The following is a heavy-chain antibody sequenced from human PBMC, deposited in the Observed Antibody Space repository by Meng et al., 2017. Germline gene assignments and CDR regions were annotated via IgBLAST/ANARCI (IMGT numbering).Heavy chain of an antibody. J-gene: IGHJ5*02. CDR1: GGSISSGGYY. V-gene: IGHV4-31*03. Sequence: LRLSCTVSGGSISSGGYYWSWIRQPPGKGREWIGDIYYSGRTYYNPSLKNRVTLSVDTSKNQFSLKLSSVTAADTAVYYCARAVVVPAAIHNWFDPWGQGTLVTVSS. CDR3: ARAVVVPAAIHNWFDP. D-gene: IGHD2-2*01. CDR2: IYYSGRT.